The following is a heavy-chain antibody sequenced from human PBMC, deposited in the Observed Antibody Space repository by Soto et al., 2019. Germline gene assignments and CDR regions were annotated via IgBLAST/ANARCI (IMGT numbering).Heavy chain of an antibody. J-gene: IGHJ5*02. CDR1: GFSFSGFA. Sequence: QVHLVESGGGVVQPGRSLRLSCAASGFSFSGFAMHWVRQAPGKGLEWVAVTSYDGSNKYYADSVKGRFTISRDDSKNTLYLRMSSLRAEDTAVYYCAKTPGSSMIRGGLESWGQGTLVIVSS. CDR2: TSYDGSNK. V-gene: IGHV3-30*18. D-gene: IGHD3-10*01. CDR3: AKTPGSSMIRGGLES.